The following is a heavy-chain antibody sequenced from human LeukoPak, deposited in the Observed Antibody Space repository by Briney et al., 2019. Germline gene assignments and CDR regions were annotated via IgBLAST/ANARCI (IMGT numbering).Heavy chain of an antibody. Sequence: SETLSLTCTVSGGSISSYYWSWIRQPPGKGLEWIGYIYYSGSTNYNPSLKSRVTISVDTSKNQFSLKLSSVTAADTAVYYCAKSFGWPYYFDYWGQGTLVTVSS. CDR2: IYYSGST. CDR1: GGSISSYY. V-gene: IGHV4-59*01. D-gene: IGHD3-9*01. CDR3: AKSFGWPYYFDY. J-gene: IGHJ4*02.